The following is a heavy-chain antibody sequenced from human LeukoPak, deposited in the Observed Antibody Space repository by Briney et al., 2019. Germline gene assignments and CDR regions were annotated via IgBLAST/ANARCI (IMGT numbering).Heavy chain of an antibody. CDR1: GFTFSDYY. Sequence: GGSLRLSCAASGFTFSDYYMSWIRQAPGKGLEWISYISSSGSTIYYADSVKGRFTISRDNAKNSLYLQMNSLRAEDTAVYYCARMGLDYGDYVEDWFDPWGQGTLVTVSS. D-gene: IGHD4-17*01. CDR3: ARMGLDYGDYVEDWFDP. V-gene: IGHV3-11*01. CDR2: ISSSGSTI. J-gene: IGHJ5*02.